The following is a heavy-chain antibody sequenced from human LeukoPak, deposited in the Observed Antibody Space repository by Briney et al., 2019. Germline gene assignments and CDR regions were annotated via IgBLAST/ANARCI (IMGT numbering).Heavy chain of an antibody. D-gene: IGHD4-23*01. CDR1: GFTFSSYW. V-gene: IGHV3-74*01. CDR2: INSDGSST. J-gene: IGHJ4*02. CDR3: ARYYGGNSACDY. Sequence: GGSLRLSCAASGFTFSSYWMHWVRQAPGKGLVWVSRINSDGSSTSYADSVKGRFTISRDNAKNSLYLEMNSLRAEDTAVYYCARYYGGNSACDYWGQGTLVTVSS.